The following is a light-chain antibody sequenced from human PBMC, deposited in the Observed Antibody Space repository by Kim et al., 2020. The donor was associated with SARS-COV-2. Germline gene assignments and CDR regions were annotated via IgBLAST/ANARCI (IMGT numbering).Light chain of an antibody. J-gene: IGKJ1*01. Sequence: DIPMTQSPSSLSASVGDRVTITCRASQSIATYLNWYQQKPGKPPNLLIYAASSLQGGVPARFSGSGSGTDFTLTISSLQPEDVAAYYCQQSYSLPRTFGQGTKVDIK. CDR2: AAS. V-gene: IGKV1-39*01. CDR3: QQSYSLPRT. CDR1: QSIATY.